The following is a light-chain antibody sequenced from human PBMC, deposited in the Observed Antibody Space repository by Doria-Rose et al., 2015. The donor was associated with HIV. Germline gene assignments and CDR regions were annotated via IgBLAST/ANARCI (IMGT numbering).Light chain of an antibody. J-gene: IGKJ3*01. V-gene: IGKV4-1*01. CDR3: QQYYDTPS. Sequence: DIQMTQSPESLGMSLGEMATLNCKSNQSLLYTSKNYLAWYQHKPGQPPKLLIYWASTRQSGVPARFSGSGSGTDFTLTISSLEAEDVAVYYCQQYYDTPSFGPGTTVDIK. CDR2: WAS. CDR1: QSLLYTSKNY.